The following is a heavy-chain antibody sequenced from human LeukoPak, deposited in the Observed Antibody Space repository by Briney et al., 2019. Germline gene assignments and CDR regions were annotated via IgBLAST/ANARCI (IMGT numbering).Heavy chain of an antibody. V-gene: IGHV4-4*07. Sequence: SETLSLTCNVSGGSISSYYWSWIRQPAGKGLEWIGRIYSSGRTDYNPSLKSRVTMSVDMSKNQFSLELSSVTAADTAVYYYARELDYGDNTLYNWFDPWGQGTLVTVSS. CDR3: ARELDYGDNTLYNWFDP. CDR2: IYSSGRT. CDR1: GGSISSYY. J-gene: IGHJ5*02. D-gene: IGHD4-17*01.